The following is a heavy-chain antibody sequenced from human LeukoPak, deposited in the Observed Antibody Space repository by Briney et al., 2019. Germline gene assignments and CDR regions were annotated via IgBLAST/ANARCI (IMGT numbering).Heavy chain of an antibody. CDR3: TSPYYDILTGYYGFDY. V-gene: IGHV3-73*01. J-gene: IGHJ4*02. CDR1: GFTFSGSA. CDR2: IRSKANSYAT. D-gene: IGHD3-9*01. Sequence: GGSLRLSCAASGFTFSGSAMHWVRQASEKGLEWVGRIRSKANSYATAYAASVKGRFTISRDDSKNTAYLQMNSLKTEDTAVYYCTSPYYDILTGYYGFDYWGQGTLVTVSS.